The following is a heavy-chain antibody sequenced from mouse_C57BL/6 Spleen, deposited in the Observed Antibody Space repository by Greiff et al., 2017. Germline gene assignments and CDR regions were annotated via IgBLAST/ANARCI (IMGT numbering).Heavy chain of an antibody. CDR1: GFNIKDDY. Sequence: VQLQQSGAELVRPGASVKLSCTASGFNIKDDYMHWVKQRPEQGLEWIGWIDPENGDTEYASKFQGKATITADTSSNTAYLQLSSLTSEDTAVYYCTTETMTDAYWCQGTLVTVSA. V-gene: IGHV14-4*01. CDR2: IDPENGDT. J-gene: IGHJ3*01. CDR3: TTETMTDAY. D-gene: IGHD2-4*01.